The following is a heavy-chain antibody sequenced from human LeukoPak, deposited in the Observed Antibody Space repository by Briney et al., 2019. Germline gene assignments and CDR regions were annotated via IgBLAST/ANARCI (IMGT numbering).Heavy chain of an antibody. CDR1: GYTFTAYY. J-gene: IGHJ4*02. D-gene: IGHD3-10*01. V-gene: IGHV1-2*02. CDR3: ARIEGGASSRFD. CDR2: INTNSGGT. Sequence: ASVKVSCKTSGYTFTAYYVHWVRQAPGQGLEWMGYINTNSGGTKYAPKFQGRVTMTRDTSIITGYMELSRLRSDDTAVYYCARIEGGASSRFDWGQGTLVTVSS.